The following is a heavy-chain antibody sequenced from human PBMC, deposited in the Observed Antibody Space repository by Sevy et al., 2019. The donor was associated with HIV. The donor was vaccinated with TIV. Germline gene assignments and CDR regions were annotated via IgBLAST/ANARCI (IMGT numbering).Heavy chain of an antibody. J-gene: IGHJ4*02. D-gene: IGHD3-22*01. CDR2: MYDSGSS. V-gene: IGHV4-59*11. CDR3: ARGGALTYYDTSGFQNYFDS. Sequence: SETQSLTCTVSGGSISGHYWGWIRQSPGKGLEWIAYMYDSGSSNYNTSLRSRVTISVDTSKNQISLRLSSVTAADTAVYYCARGGALTYYDTSGFQNYFDSWGPGNLVTVSS. CDR1: GGSISGHY.